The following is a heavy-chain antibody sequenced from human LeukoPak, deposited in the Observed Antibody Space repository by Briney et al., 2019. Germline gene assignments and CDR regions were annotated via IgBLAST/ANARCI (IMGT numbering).Heavy chain of an antibody. CDR3: ARDSNDSSGYRAFDI. CDR1: GYTFTSYY. J-gene: IGHJ3*02. Sequence: GASVKVSCKASGYTFTSYYMHWVRQAPGQGLEWMGIINPSGGSTSYAQKFQGRVTMNRDMSTSTVYMELSSLRSEDTAVYYCARDSNDSSGYRAFDIWGQGTMVTVSS. CDR2: INPSGGST. D-gene: IGHD3-22*01. V-gene: IGHV1-46*01.